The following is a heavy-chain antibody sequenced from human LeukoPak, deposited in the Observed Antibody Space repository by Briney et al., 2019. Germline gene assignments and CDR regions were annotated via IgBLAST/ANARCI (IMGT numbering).Heavy chain of an antibody. J-gene: IGHJ3*02. V-gene: IGHV4-59*08. D-gene: IGHD3-9*01. CDR3: ARQYYDILTGPNAFDI. CDR1: GGSISSYY. Sequence: PSETLSLTCTVSGGSISSYYWSWIRQPPGKGLEWIGYIYYSGSTNYNPSLKSRVTISVDTSKNQFSLKLSSVTAADTAVYYCARQYYDILTGPNAFDIWGQGTMVTVSS. CDR2: IYYSGST.